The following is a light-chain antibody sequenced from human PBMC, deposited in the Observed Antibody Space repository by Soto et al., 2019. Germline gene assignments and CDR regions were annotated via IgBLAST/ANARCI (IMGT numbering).Light chain of an antibody. CDR1: QTVSSGY. J-gene: IGKJ1*01. V-gene: IGKV3-20*01. CDR3: QQYDRSPWT. CDR2: GSS. Sequence: EVVLTQSPGTLSLSPGESATLSCRASQTVSSGYLAWYQQRSGQAPRLLIYGSSSRSSDVPDRFSGSGSGPEYTLTISSLEPEAFAVYFCQQYDRSPWTFGQGTKLQIK.